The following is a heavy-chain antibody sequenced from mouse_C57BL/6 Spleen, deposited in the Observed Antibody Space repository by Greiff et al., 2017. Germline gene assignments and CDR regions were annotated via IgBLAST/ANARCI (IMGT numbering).Heavy chain of an antibody. J-gene: IGHJ2*01. CDR3: ARGDYYGSRYFDY. CDR1: GYTFTNYW. CDR2: IYPGGGYT. D-gene: IGHD1-1*01. Sequence: QVQLQQSGAELVRPGTSVKMSCKASGYTFTNYWIGWAKQRPGHGLEWIGDIYPGGGYTNYNEKFKGKATLTADKSSSTAYMQFSSLTSEDSAIYYCARGDYYGSRYFDYWGQGTTLTVSS. V-gene: IGHV1-63*01.